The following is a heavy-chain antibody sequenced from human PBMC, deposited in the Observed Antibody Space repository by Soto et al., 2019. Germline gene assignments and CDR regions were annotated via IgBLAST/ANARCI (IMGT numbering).Heavy chain of an antibody. CDR2: IIPIFGTA. CDR1: GGTFSSYA. V-gene: IGHV1-69*12. J-gene: IGHJ5*02. D-gene: IGHD5-18*01. CDR3: AIRRGYSYGFYHGWFDP. Sequence: QVQLVQSGAEVKKPGSSVKVSCKASGGTFSSYAISWVRQAPGRGLEWMGGIIPIFGTANYAQKFQGRVTITADESTSTAYMELSSLRSEDTAVYYCAIRRGYSYGFYHGWFDPWGQGTLVTVSS.